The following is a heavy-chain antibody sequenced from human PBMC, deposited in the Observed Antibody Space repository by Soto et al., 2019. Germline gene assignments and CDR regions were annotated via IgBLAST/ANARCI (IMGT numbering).Heavy chain of an antibody. CDR1: GGSISRTSYY. V-gene: IGHV4-39*01. CDR3: ASLELITGPPGGAFGI. CDR2: IYYSGST. D-gene: IGHD1-7*01. J-gene: IGHJ3*02. Sequence: PSETLSLTCTVSGGSISRTSYYWGWIRQHPGKGLEWIGSIYYSGSTYYNPSLKSRVTISVHTSNNQFSLKLSSVTAADTAVYYCASLELITGPPGGAFGIWGQGKMVTVS.